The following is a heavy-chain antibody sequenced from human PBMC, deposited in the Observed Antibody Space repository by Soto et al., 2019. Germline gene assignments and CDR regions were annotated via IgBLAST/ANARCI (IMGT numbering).Heavy chain of an antibody. D-gene: IGHD3-10*02. V-gene: IGHV1-69*01. CDR2: IIPMFRSS. J-gene: IGHJ4*02. CDR1: GGTLTDYA. CDR3: AKDVGFQQHLFVFDL. Sequence: QVQLVQSGAEAKKPGSSGKFSSKASGGTLTDYAFTWVGRAPGQGLGWMGGIIPMFRSSNFAQKFQDRLTIFADASAGTAYMELSSLRSDDTAIYYCAKDVGFQQHLFVFDLWGQGTLVTVSS.